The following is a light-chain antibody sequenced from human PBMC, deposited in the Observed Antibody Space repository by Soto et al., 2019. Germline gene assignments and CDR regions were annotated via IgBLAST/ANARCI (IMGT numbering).Light chain of an antibody. CDR1: QYIDTW. CDR3: QQYKSSWT. CDR2: KVS. J-gene: IGKJ1*01. Sequence: DIQMTQSPSTLSASVGDRVTITCRASQYIDTWLAWYQQKPGKAPKVLISKVSNLESGVPSRLSGSGYGTEFTLTISSLQPDDFATYYCQQYKSSWTFGQGTKVDIK. V-gene: IGKV1-5*03.